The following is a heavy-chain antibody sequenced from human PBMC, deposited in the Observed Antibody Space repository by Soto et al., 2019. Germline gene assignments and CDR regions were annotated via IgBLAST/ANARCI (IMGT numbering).Heavy chain of an antibody. CDR3: ARSLGWRDGFDM. Sequence: EVHLVESGGALVQPGGSLRLSCAASGFSFSSYWMTWVRQAPGKGLQWVANIKDDGSEEYYVDSVQGRFTISRDNGKNSLYLQMNSLRVEDTAVYQCARSLGWRDGFDMWGQGTMVTVSS. J-gene: IGHJ3*02. D-gene: IGHD6-19*01. V-gene: IGHV3-7*01. CDR1: GFSFSSYW. CDR2: IKDDGSEE.